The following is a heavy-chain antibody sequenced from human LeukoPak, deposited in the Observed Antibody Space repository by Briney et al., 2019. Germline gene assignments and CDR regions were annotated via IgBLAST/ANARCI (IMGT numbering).Heavy chain of an antibody. Sequence: ASAKVSCKASGYTLTTYYLHWVRQAPGQGLEWMGFINPSGGSTSYAQEFQGRVTMTSDTSTSTVYMDLSSLRSEDTAVYYCARNVGSGFDYWGQGTLVTVSS. V-gene: IGHV1-46*01. CDR2: INPSGGST. J-gene: IGHJ4*02. CDR3: ARNVGSGFDY. D-gene: IGHD1-1*01. CDR1: GYTLTTYY.